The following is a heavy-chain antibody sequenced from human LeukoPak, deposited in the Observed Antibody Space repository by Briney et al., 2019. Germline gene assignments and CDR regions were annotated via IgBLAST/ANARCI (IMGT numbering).Heavy chain of an antibody. Sequence: GASVKVSCKASGGTFSSYAISWVRQAPGQGLEWMGGIIPIFGTANYAQKFQGRVTITTDESTSTAYMELSSLRSEDTAVYYCARVHPEDFWSGYRYLDYWGQGTLVTVSS. J-gene: IGHJ4*02. D-gene: IGHD3-3*01. CDR3: ARVHPEDFWSGYRYLDY. CDR2: IIPIFGTA. CDR1: GGTFSSYA. V-gene: IGHV1-69*05.